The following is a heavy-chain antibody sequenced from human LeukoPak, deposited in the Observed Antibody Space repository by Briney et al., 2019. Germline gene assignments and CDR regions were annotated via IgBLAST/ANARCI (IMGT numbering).Heavy chain of an antibody. V-gene: IGHV5-51*01. Sequence: GESLKISCKGSGYRFTSYWIGWVRQMPGKGLEWMGIIYPGDSDTRYSPSFQGQVTISADKSISTAYLQWSSLKASDTAMYYCARGTSSGWYRNDAFDIWGQGTMVTVSS. CDR2: IYPGDSDT. D-gene: IGHD6-19*01. J-gene: IGHJ3*02. CDR1: GYRFTSYW. CDR3: ARGTSSGWYRNDAFDI.